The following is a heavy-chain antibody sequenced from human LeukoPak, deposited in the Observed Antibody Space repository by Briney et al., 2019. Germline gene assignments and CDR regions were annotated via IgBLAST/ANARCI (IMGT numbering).Heavy chain of an antibody. CDR3: AKDPQLYDSSGEEYFDY. D-gene: IGHD3-22*01. J-gene: IGHJ4*02. V-gene: IGHV3-30*04. Sequence: GGSLRLSCAASGFTFSSYALHWVRQAPGKGLEWVSFISFDASNKYFADSVKGRFTISRDNSKSTLYLQMNSLRAEDTAVYYCAKDPQLYDSSGEEYFDYWGQGTLVTVSS. CDR2: ISFDASNK. CDR1: GFTFSSYA.